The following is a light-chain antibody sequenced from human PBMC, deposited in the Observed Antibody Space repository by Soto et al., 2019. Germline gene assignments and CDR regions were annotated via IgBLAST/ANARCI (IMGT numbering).Light chain of an antibody. CDR3: QQYNSYPWT. V-gene: IGKV1-5*03. J-gene: IGKJ1*01. CDR1: QSISSW. CDR2: KAS. Sequence: DIQMTQSPSTLSASVGDRVTITCRASQSISSWLAWYQQKPGKAPKLLIYKASNLEDEVPSRFSGSGSGTEFTLTISSLQPDDFATYYCQQYNSYPWTFGQGTKVEIK.